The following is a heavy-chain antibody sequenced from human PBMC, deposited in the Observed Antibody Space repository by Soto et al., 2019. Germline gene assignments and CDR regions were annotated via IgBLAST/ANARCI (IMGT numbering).Heavy chain of an antibody. CDR2: ISYDGSNK. V-gene: IGHV3-30*18. CDR1: GFTFSSYG. J-gene: IGHJ4*02. Sequence: GGSLRLSCAASGFTFSSYGMHWVRQAPGKGLEWVAVISYDGSNKYYADSVKGRFTISRDNSKNTLYLQMNSLRAEDTAVYYCAKDLSHSSSFDYWGQGTLVTVSS. D-gene: IGHD6-6*01. CDR3: AKDLSHSSSFDY.